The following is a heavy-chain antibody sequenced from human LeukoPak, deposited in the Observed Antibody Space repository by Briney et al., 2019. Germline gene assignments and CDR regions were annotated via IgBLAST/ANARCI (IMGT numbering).Heavy chain of an antibody. Sequence: SETLSLSCTVSGGSIINSYWSWIRQPPGKGLEWIGYISFGGSPNYSPSLKSRVTMSVDTSENQFSLKLSSVTAADTAVYYCARAGRDGYSPASDSFDIWGQGKTVTVSS. CDR2: ISFGGSP. V-gene: IGHV4-59*12. CDR3: ARAGRDGYSPASDSFDI. D-gene: IGHD5-24*01. CDR1: GGSIINSY. J-gene: IGHJ3*02.